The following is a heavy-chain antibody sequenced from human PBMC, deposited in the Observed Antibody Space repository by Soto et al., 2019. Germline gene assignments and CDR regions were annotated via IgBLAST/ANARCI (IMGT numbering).Heavy chain of an antibody. CDR1: GYTFTGYY. CDR2: INPNSGGT. J-gene: IGHJ4*02. Sequence: QVQLVQSGAEVKKPGASVKVSCKASGYTFTGYYMHWVRQAPGQGLEWMGWINPNSGGTNYAQKFQGWVTMTRDTSIRTADRELRRLRSDDTAVYYWGRERGIAADLQTFAYWGKGPRVTVSS. V-gene: IGHV1-2*04. D-gene: IGHD6-13*01. CDR3: GRERGIAADLQTFAY.